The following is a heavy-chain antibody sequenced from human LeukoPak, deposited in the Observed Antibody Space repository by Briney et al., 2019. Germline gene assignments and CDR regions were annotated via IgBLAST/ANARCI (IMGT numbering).Heavy chain of an antibody. Sequence: GGSLRLSCAASGFTFDDYAMHWVRQAPGKGLEWVSGISWNSGNIGYADSVKGRFTISRDNAKNSLYLQMNSLRAEDTALYYCAKDAREDYYYGMDVWGQGTTVTVSS. CDR1: GFTFDDYA. J-gene: IGHJ6*02. V-gene: IGHV3-9*01. CDR3: AKDAREDYYYGMDV. CDR2: ISWNSGNI.